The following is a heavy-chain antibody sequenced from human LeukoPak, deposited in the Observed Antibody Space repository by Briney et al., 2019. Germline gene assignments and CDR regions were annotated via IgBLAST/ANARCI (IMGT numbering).Heavy chain of an antibody. CDR2: VKQDGSEK. CDR1: GFTFSSYW. J-gene: IGHJ4*02. Sequence: QPRGSLRLSCAASGFTFSSYWMSWVRQAPGKGLEWVANVKQDGSEKYYVVSVKGRFTISRDNAKNSLYLQMNSLRAEDTAVYYFLRDWDYWGQGTLVTVSS. V-gene: IGHV3-7*03. CDR3: LRDWDY.